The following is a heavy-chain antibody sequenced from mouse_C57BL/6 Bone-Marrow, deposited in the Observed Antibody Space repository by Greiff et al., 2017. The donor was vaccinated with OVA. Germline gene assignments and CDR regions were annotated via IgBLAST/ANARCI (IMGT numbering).Heavy chain of an antibody. D-gene: IGHD1-1*01. CDR3: ARYPITTVVAHFDY. CDR2: IYPRDGST. CDR1: GYTFTSYD. J-gene: IGHJ2*01. V-gene: IGHV1-85*01. Sequence: VKLMESGPELVKPGASVKLSCKASGYTFTSYDINWVKQRPGQGLEWIGWIYPRDGSTKYNEKFKGKATLTVDTSSSTAYMELHSLTSEDSAVYFCARYPITTVVAHFDYWGQGTTLTVSS.